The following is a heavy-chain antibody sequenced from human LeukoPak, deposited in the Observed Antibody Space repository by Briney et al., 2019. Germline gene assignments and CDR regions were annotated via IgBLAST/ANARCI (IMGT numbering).Heavy chain of an antibody. CDR3: ARVVSYYGSSYRLLDL. CDR1: GFSFSTYG. D-gene: IGHD3-10*01. J-gene: IGHJ2*01. Sequence: GRSLRLSCEASGFSFSTYGMHCVRQAPGKGLEWVALIWFDGSNKHYADSVKGRFTISRDNSKNTMYLQMDSLRAEDTAVYYCARVVSYYGSSYRLLDLWGRGTLVTVSS. V-gene: IGHV3-33*01. CDR2: IWFDGSNK.